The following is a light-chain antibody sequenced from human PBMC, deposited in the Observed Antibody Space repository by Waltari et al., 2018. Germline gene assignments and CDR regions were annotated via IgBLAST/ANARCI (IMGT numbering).Light chain of an antibody. CDR2: GDN. V-gene: IGLV3-19*01. Sequence: SSELTQDPTVSVALGQTVSITCQGDSLRKYYASWYRQRPGQAPILVIYGDNNRPSGIQDRFSTSTSGDTASLTITETQAEDEGDYYCQSRDSYTDRVFGGGTKLTVI. CDR1: SLRKYY. CDR3: QSRDSYTDRV. J-gene: IGLJ3*02.